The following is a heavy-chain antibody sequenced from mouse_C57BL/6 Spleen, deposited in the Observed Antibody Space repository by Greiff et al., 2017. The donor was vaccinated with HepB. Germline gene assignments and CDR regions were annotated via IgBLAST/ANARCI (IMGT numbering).Heavy chain of an antibody. J-gene: IGHJ2*01. CDR3: ARKGWGY. D-gene: IGHD2-3*01. V-gene: IGHV1-69*01. CDR2: IDPSDSYT. Sequence: VKLQQPGAELVMPGASVKLSCKASGYTFTSYWMHWVKQRPGQGLEWIGEIDPSDSYTNYNQKFKGKSTLTVDKSSSTAYMQLSSLTSEDSAVYYCARKGWGYWGQGTTLTVSS. CDR1: GYTFTSYW.